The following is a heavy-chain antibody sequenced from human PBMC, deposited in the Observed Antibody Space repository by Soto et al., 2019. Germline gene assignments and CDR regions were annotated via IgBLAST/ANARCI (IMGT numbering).Heavy chain of an antibody. J-gene: IGHJ4*02. Sequence: GGSLRLSCAASGFTFSSYWMHWVRQAPGKGLVWVSRINSDGSSTSYADSVKGRFTISRDNAKNTLYLQMNSLRAEDTAVYYCVKTSLVVAAATREDYWGQGTLVTVSS. V-gene: IGHV3-74*01. CDR2: INSDGSST. CDR1: GFTFSSYW. D-gene: IGHD2-15*01. CDR3: VKTSLVVAAATREDY.